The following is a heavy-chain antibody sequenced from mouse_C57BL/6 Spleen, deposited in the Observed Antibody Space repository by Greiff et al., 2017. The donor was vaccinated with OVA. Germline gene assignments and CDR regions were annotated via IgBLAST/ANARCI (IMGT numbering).Heavy chain of an antibody. J-gene: IGHJ1*03. CDR2: INPYNGGP. CDR3: ARDYYYGSSPYWYFDV. Sequence: EVQLQQSGPVLVKPGASVKMSCKASGYTFTDYYMNWVKQSHGKSLEWIGVINPYNGGPSYNQKFKGKATLTVDKSSSTAYMELNSLTSEDSAVYYCARDYYYGSSPYWYFDVWGTGTTVTVSS. CDR1: GYTFTDYY. V-gene: IGHV1-19*01. D-gene: IGHD1-1*01.